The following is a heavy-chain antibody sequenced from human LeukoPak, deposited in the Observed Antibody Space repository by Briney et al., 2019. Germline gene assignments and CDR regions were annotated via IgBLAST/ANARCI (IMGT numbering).Heavy chain of an antibody. V-gene: IGHV1-2*02. Sequence: VASVKVSCKASGYTFTGYYMHWVRQAPGQGLEWMGWINPNSGGTNYAQKFQGRVTMTGDTSISTAYMELSRLRSDDTAVYYCARDWTIDDIYYFDYWGQGTLVTVSS. CDR2: INPNSGGT. CDR3: ARDWTIDDIYYFDY. CDR1: GYTFTGYY. J-gene: IGHJ4*02. D-gene: IGHD3-9*01.